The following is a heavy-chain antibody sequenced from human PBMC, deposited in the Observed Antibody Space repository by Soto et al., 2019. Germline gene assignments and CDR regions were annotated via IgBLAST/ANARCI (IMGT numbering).Heavy chain of an antibody. CDR2: ISGSGGST. CDR3: AKEGSSGRGNFDH. V-gene: IGHV3-23*01. J-gene: IGHJ4*02. CDR1: GFSFTDYY. Sequence: PGGSLRLSCAASGFSFTDYYMSWIRQAPGKGLEWVSAISGSGGSTYYADSVKGRFTISRDNSKNTLYLQMNSLRAEDTAVYYCAKEGSSGRGNFDHWGQGTLVTVAS. D-gene: IGHD6-19*01.